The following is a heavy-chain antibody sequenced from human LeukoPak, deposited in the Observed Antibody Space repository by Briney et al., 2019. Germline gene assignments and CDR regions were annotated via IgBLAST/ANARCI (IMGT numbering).Heavy chain of an antibody. CDR2: IYSGGST. J-gene: IGHJ4*02. Sequence: HSGGSLRLSCAASGFTVRNNYMSWVRQAPGKGLEWVSVIYSGGSTYYADSVKGRFTISRDNSKNTLYLQMNSLRAEDTAVYFCATGERMVRGEGVDYWGQGTLVTVSS. CDR1: GFTVRNNY. CDR3: ATGERMVRGEGVDY. D-gene: IGHD3-10*01. V-gene: IGHV3-66*01.